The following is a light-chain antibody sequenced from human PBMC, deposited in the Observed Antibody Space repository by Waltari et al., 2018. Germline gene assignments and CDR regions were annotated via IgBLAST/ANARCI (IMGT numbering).Light chain of an antibody. V-gene: IGLV8-61*01. CDR1: SGSVSTTYY. Sequence: QTVVTQEPSFSVSPGGTVTLTCGLSSGSVSTTYYPSWYQQTPGQAPRTLIFSTNFRSSGVPVRFSGSILGNKAALTITGAQADDESDYYCVLYMGSGIRVFGGGTKLTVL. CDR3: VLYMGSGIRV. J-gene: IGLJ3*02. CDR2: STN.